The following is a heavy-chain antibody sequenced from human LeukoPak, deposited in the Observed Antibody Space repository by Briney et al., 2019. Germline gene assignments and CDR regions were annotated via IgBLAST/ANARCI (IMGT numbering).Heavy chain of an antibody. CDR1: GFTFSSYA. D-gene: IGHD3-9*01. V-gene: IGHV3-23*01. CDR2: ISGSGGST. Sequence: GGSLRLSCAASGFTFSSYAMSWVRQAPGKGLECVSSISGSGGSTNYADSVKGRFTISRGNSKNTLYVQMNSLRAEDTAVYYCAKGLRYFDWLFQNFDYWGQGTLVTVSS. J-gene: IGHJ4*02. CDR3: AKGLRYFDWLFQNFDY.